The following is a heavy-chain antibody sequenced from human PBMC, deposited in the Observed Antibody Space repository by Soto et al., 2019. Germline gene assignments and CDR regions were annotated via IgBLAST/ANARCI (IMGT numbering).Heavy chain of an antibody. V-gene: IGHV3-49*03. CDR1: GFTFADYA. J-gene: IGHJ6*02. CDR3: NRYTYRKRYSYFGMGV. Sequence: GGSLRLSCTGSGFTFADYAMSWSRQAPGKGLEWVGVIRSKASGETTDYAASVKGRFTMFRDDSKSIAYLQMSSLQTEDTGVYYCNRYTYRKRYSYFGMGVWGHGTTVTVSS. D-gene: IGHD2-15*01. CDR2: IRSKASGETT.